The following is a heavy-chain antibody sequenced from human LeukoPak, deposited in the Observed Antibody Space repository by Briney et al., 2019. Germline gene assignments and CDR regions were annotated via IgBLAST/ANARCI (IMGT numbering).Heavy chain of an antibody. J-gene: IGHJ4*02. CDR2: ITYDGGKK. Sequence: PGGSLRLSCAASQFTFSTYAFHWVRQAPGKGLEWVALITYDGGKKDYADSVKGRFTISRDNSRDTWYLQMNSLTVDDTAVYYCVRNRNLKMTSTGILGNWGLGTLVIVSS. CDR3: VRNRNLKMTSTGILGN. CDR1: QFTFSTYA. D-gene: IGHD3-3*02. V-gene: IGHV3-30*04.